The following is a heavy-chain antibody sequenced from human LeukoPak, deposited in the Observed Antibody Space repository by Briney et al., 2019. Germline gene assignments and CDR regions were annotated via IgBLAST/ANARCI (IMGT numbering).Heavy chain of an antibody. V-gene: IGHV3-48*04. D-gene: IGHD3-22*01. CDR3: VLGGYDSRYLGFDC. Sequence: GGSLRLSCAASGFTFSSYSMNWVRQAPGKGLEWVSYISSSSSTIYYADSVQGRFTISRDNAKNSLYLQMSSLRAEDTAVYYCVLGGYDSRYLGFDCWGQGTLVTVSS. J-gene: IGHJ4*02. CDR1: GFTFSSYS. CDR2: ISSSSSTI.